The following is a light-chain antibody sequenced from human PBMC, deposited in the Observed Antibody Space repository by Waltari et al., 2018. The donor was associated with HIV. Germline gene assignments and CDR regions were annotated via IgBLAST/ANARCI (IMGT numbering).Light chain of an antibody. CDR3: CSYAGGRVFVL. Sequence: QSALTQPASVSGSPGQSITISCTGTISDIGSYNLASWYQQYPGRAPKLIIYEVSKRPSGVSDLFSGSKSGNRASLTVAGLKVEDEADYYCCSYAGGRVFVLFGGGTRLTV. J-gene: IGLJ2*01. CDR2: EVS. CDR1: ISDIGSYNL. V-gene: IGLV2-23*02.